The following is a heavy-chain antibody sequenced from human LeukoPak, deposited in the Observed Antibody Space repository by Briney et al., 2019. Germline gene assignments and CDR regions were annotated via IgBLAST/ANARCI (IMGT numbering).Heavy chain of an antibody. J-gene: IGHJ4*02. CDR1: GFTLNSNW. CDR2: INEDGSGT. CDR3: ATVFEH. V-gene: IGHV3-74*01. Sequence: GGSLRLSCAVSGFTLNSNWIHWVRQAPGQGLVWVSRINEDGSGTSYADSVKGRFTISKDDAKNTVYLQMNSLRAEDTAVYYCATVFEHWGQGTLVTVSS.